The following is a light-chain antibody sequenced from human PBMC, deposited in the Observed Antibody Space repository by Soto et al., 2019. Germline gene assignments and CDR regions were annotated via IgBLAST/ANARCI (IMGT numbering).Light chain of an antibody. Sequence: QSALTQPASVSGSPGQSITISCTGTSSDVGDYNYVSWYQQHPGKAPKLMIYDVINRPSGVSNRFSGSKSGNTASLTISGLQAEDEADYYCSSYTSSSTDLFGTGTKLTVL. CDR1: SSDVGDYNY. CDR2: DVI. V-gene: IGLV2-14*01. J-gene: IGLJ1*01. CDR3: SSYTSSSTDL.